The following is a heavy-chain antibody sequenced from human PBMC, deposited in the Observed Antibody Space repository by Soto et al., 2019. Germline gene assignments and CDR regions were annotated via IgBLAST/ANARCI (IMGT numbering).Heavy chain of an antibody. CDR3: ADYETFHVSFPQYSFDY. Sequence: SETLSLTCTVSGGSLGSTSYYWGWIRQPPGKGLEWIGSIYYSGNTYYNPSLQSRVAMSIDTSNNHFSLKLSSATAADTAVYYCADYETFHVSFPQYSFDYWVQGALVTVSS. CDR2: IYYSGNT. J-gene: IGHJ4*02. D-gene: IGHD3-16*01. CDR1: GGSLGSTSYY. V-gene: IGHV4-39*02.